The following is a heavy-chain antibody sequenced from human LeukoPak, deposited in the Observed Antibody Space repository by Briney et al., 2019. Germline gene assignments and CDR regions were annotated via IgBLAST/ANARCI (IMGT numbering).Heavy chain of an antibody. CDR3: YTSITDY. CDR1: GFSFTNVW. CDR2: IRSKIDGGAT. V-gene: IGHV3-15*01. D-gene: IGHD2-21*01. Sequence: GGSLRLSCAVSGFSFTNVWMSWVRQAPGKGLEWVGRIRSKIDGGATDYAAPVKGRFTISRDDSKNTLYLQINSLKIEDTAMYYCYTSITDYWGQGTLVTVSS. J-gene: IGHJ4*02.